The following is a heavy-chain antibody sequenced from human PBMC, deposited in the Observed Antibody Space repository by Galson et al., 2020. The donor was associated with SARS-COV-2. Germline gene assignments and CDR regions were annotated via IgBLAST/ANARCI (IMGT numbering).Heavy chain of an antibody. CDR3: ARAGDYYDFWSGYSNWFDP. CDR2: ISSSSSYT. CDR1: GFTFSDYY. J-gene: IGHJ5*02. V-gene: IGHV3-11*06. D-gene: IGHD3-3*01. Sequence: KIGESLKISCAASGFTFSDYYMSWIRQDPGKGLEWVSYISSSSSYTNYADSVKGRFTISRDNAKNSLYLQMNSLRAEDTAVYYCARAGDYYDFWSGYSNWFDPWGQGTLVTVSS.